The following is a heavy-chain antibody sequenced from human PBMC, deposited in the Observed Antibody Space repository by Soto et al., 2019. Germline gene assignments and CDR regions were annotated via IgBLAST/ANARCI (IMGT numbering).Heavy chain of an antibody. CDR3: AKVVGGSGSYDYYYYYGLDV. CDR2: INWKSDI. J-gene: IGHJ6*02. Sequence: EVHLVESGGALEQPGRSLRLSCAVSGFTFDDNAMHWVRQAPEKGLEWVSGINWKSDIGYADSVKGRFTISRDNAENSLYLQMNSLRAEDTAVYYCAKVVGGSGSYDYYYYYGLDVWGQGTTVTVSS. CDR1: GFTFDDNA. V-gene: IGHV3-9*01. D-gene: IGHD3-10*01.